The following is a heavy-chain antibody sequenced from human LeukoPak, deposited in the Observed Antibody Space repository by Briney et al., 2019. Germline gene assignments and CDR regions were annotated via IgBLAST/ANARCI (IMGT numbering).Heavy chain of an antibody. CDR1: GGSINNY. J-gene: IGHJ3*02. Sequence: SETLSLTCTVSGGSINNYWSWIRQPAGKGLEWIGRIYTRGSANYNPSLKSRVTMSVDTSKNQFSLKLSSVTAADTAVYYCARGRYCSADICSGGDAFDIWGQGTMVSVSS. V-gene: IGHV4-4*07. CDR3: ARGRYCSADICSGGDAFDI. D-gene: IGHD2-15*01. CDR2: IYTRGSA.